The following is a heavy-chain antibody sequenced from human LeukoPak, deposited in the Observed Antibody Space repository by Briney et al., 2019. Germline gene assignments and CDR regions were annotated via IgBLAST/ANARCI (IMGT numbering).Heavy chain of an antibody. Sequence: SETLSLTCTVSGGFISSYYWSWIRQPPGKGLEWIGYIYYSGSTNYNPSLKSRVTISVDTSKKQFSLKLSSVTAADTAVYYCARVEARHGNGMDVWGQGTTVTVSS. CDR1: GGFISSYY. J-gene: IGHJ6*02. D-gene: IGHD6-6*01. CDR3: ARVEARHGNGMDV. CDR2: IYYSGST. V-gene: IGHV4-59*01.